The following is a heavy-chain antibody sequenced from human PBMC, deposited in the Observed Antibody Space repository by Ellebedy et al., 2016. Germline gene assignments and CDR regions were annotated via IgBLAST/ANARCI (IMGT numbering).Heavy chain of an antibody. J-gene: IGHJ4*02. CDR2: IKQDGSEK. V-gene: IGHV3-7*01. Sequence: GGSLRLSCAASGFTFSSYWMSWVRQAPGKGLEWVANIKQDGSEKYYVDSVKGRFTISRDNAKNSLYLQMNSLRAEDTAVYYCARDTGDYSSSWYLIEDYFDYWGQGTLVTVSS. CDR3: ARDTGDYSSSWYLIEDYFDY. CDR1: GFTFSSYW. D-gene: IGHD6-13*01.